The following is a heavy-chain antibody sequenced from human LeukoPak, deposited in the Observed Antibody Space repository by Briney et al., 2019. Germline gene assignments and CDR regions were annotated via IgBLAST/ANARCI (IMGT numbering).Heavy chain of an antibody. V-gene: IGHV1-2*02. Sequence: GASVKVSCKTSGYTFTGYYMHWVRQAPGQGLEWMGWINPNSGGTNYAQKFQGRVTMTRDTSISTAYMELSRLRSDDTAVYYCARGSRIKSSWYRVGLVCWGQGTLVTVSS. CDR1: GYTFTGYY. J-gene: IGHJ4*02. CDR2: INPNSGGT. CDR3: ARGSRIKSSWYRVGLVC. D-gene: IGHD6-13*01.